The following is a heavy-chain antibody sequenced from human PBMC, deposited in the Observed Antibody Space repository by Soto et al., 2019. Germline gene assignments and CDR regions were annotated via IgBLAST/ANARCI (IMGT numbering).Heavy chain of an antibody. D-gene: IGHD3-10*01. J-gene: IGHJ6*02. V-gene: IGHV3-21*01. CDR3: AGDALWFGELLYGMDV. Sequence: ASVKVSCKASGGTFSSYSMNWVRQAPGKGLEWVSSISSSSSYIYYADSVKGRFTISRDNAKNSLYLQMNSLRAEDTAVYYCAGDALWFGELLYGMDVWGQGTTVTVSS. CDR2: ISSSSSYI. CDR1: GGTFSSYS.